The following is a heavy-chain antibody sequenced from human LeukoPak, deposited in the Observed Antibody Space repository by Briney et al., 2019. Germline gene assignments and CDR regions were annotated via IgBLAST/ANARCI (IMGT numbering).Heavy chain of an antibody. CDR2: ISNNGGYT. CDR1: GFTFSSSA. D-gene: IGHD4-23*01. J-gene: IGHJ3*02. Sequence: GGSLRLSCAASGFTFSSSAMSWVRQAPGKGLEWVSAISNNGGYTYYADSVQGRFTISRDNSKSTLCLQMNSLRAEDTAVYYCVTAVTPFQYRYAFDIWGQGTMVTVAS. V-gene: IGHV3-23*01. CDR3: VTAVTPFQYRYAFDI.